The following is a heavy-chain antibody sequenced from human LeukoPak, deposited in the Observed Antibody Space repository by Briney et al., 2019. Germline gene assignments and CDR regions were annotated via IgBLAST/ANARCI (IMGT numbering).Heavy chain of an antibody. V-gene: IGHV4-39*02. D-gene: IGHD3-22*01. Sequence: PSETLSLTCSVSGGSISGSSYFWGWIRQPPGKGLECIGTISYSGSTSFNPSLRSRVTISVDTSRNEFSLKLNSVTAADTAVYYCARVTMKVVATYEYEAYFDSWGQGILVTVSS. CDR2: ISYSGST. CDR1: GGSISGSSYF. CDR3: ARVTMKVVATYEYEAYFDS. J-gene: IGHJ4*02.